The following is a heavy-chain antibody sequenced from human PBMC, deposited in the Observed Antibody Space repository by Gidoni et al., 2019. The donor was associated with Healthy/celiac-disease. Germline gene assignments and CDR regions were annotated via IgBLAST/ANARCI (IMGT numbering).Heavy chain of an antibody. J-gene: IGHJ5*02. Sequence: EVQLVESGGGLVQPGGSLRLSCAASGFTFSSYDRHWVRQATGKGLEWVSAIGTAGDTYYPGSVKGRFTISRENAKNSLYLQMNSLRAEDTAVYYCARDRDSGSFWFDPWGQGTLVTVSS. D-gene: IGHD1-26*01. CDR3: ARDRDSGSFWFDP. V-gene: IGHV3-13*01. CDR1: GFTFSSYD. CDR2: IGTAGDT.